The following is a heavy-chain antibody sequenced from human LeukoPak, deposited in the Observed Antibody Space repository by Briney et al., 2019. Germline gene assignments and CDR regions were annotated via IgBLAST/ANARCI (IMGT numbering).Heavy chain of an antibody. CDR1: GFTFSSYA. J-gene: IGHJ5*02. V-gene: IGHV3-30-3*01. Sequence: GALRLSCAASGFTFSSYAMHWVRQAPGKGLEWVAVISYDGSNKYYADSVKGRFTISRDNSKNTLYLQMNSLRAEDTAVYYCVPDTVVVPAAAPYNWFDPWGQGTLVTVSS. CDR2: ISYDGSNK. D-gene: IGHD2-2*01. CDR3: VPDTVVVPAAAPYNWFDP.